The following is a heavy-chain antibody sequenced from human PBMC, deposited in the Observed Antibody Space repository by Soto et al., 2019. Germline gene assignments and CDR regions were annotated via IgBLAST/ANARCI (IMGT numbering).Heavy chain of an antibody. Sequence: EVQLVESGGGLVKPGGSLRLSCAASGFTFSSYSMNWVRQAPGKGLEWVSSISSGSSYIYYADSVKGRFTISRDNAKNSLYLQMNSLRAEDTAVYYCARSSLSPEVTWAFDYWGQGTLVTVSS. V-gene: IGHV3-21*01. CDR1: GFTFSSYS. D-gene: IGHD7-27*01. CDR3: ARSSLSPEVTWAFDY. CDR2: ISSGSSYI. J-gene: IGHJ4*02.